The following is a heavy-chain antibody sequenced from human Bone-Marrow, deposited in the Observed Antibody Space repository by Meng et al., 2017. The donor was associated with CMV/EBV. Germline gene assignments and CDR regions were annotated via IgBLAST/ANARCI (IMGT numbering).Heavy chain of an antibody. CDR3: ARTTRITMVRGVIIGDAFDI. V-gene: IGHV1-69*10. CDR2: IIPILGIA. CDR1: GGTFSSYA. D-gene: IGHD3-10*01. J-gene: IGHJ3*02. Sequence: SVKVSCKASGGTFSSYAISWVRQAPGQGLEWMGGIIPILGIANYAQKFQGRVTITADKSTSTAYTELSSLRSEDTAVYYCARTTRITMVRGVIIGDAFDIWGQGTMVTVSS.